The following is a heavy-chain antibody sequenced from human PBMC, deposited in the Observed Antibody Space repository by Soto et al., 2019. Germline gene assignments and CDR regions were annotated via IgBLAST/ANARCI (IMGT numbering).Heavy chain of an antibody. J-gene: IGHJ4*02. V-gene: IGHV4-61*01. CDR2: TYYSGST. CDR3: ARGAAYDFWSGYYNY. CDR1: GASVTSSTYY. Sequence: SETVSPTCSVSGASVTSSTYYWGWLRQPPGKGLEWIGYTYYSGSTRYSPSLKSRVTISIDTSKNQFSLILSSVTAADTAVYYCARGAAYDFWSGYYNYWGQGTLVTVSS. D-gene: IGHD3-3*01.